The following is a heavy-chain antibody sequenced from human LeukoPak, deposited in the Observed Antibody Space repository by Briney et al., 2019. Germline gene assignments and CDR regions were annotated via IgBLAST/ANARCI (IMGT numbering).Heavy chain of an antibody. J-gene: IGHJ4*02. D-gene: IGHD3-9*01. V-gene: IGHV3-11*01. Sequence: KSGGSLRLSCAASGFTFSDYYMSWIRQAPGKGLEWVSYISSSGSTIYYADSVKGRFTISRDNAKNSLYLQMNSLRAEDTAVYYCARTYYDILTGYYNFDYWGQGTLVTVSS. CDR1: GFTFSDYY. CDR2: ISSSGSTI. CDR3: ARTYYDILTGYYNFDY.